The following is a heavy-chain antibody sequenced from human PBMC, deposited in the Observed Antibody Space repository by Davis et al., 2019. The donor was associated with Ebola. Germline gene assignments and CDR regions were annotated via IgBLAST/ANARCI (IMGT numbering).Heavy chain of an antibody. CDR1: GFTFSGSA. V-gene: IGHV3-73*01. D-gene: IGHD2-15*01. CDR3: TRRAYCSGGSCTTYYYYGMDV. J-gene: IGHJ6*02. CDR2: IRSKANSYAT. Sequence: GGSLRLSCAASGFTFSGSAMHWVRQASGKGLEWVGRIRSKANSYATAYAASVKGRFTISRDDSKNTAYLQMNSLKTEDTAVYYCTRRAYCSGGSCTTYYYYGMDVWGQGTTVTVSS.